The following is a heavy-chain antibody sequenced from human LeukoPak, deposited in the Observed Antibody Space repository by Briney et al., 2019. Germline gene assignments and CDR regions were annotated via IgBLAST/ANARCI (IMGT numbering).Heavy chain of an antibody. CDR3: SLEGSSWYVYFQH. CDR2: IKQVGSEK. V-gene: IGHV3-7*05. CDR1: GFTFSSYW. Sequence: RKSLRLSCAASGFTFSSYWMSWVRQAPGKGLEWVANIKQVGSEKYYVDSVKGRFTISRDNAKNSLYLQMNSLRAEDTAVYYSSLEGSSWYVYFQHWGQGTLATLPS. D-gene: IGHD6-13*01. J-gene: IGHJ1*01.